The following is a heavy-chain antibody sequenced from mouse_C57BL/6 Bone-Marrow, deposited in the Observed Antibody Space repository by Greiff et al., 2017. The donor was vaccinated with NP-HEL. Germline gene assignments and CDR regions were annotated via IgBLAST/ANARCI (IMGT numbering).Heavy chain of an antibody. Sequence: QVQLQQPGAELVRPGSSVKLSCKASGYTFTSYWMDWVKQRPGQGLEWIGNIYPSDSETHYNQKFKDKATLTVDKSSSTAYMQLSSLTSEDSAVYYCARMLGGSSSPCFDVWGTGTTVTVSS. D-gene: IGHD1-1*01. CDR2: IYPSDSET. J-gene: IGHJ1*03. CDR1: GYTFTSYW. V-gene: IGHV1-61*01. CDR3: ARMLGGSSSPCFDV.